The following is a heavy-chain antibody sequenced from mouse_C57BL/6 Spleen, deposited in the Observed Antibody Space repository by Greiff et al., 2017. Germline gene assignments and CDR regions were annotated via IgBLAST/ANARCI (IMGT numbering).Heavy chain of an antibody. J-gene: IGHJ2*01. CDR2: IYPGSGST. V-gene: IGHV1-55*01. Sequence: QVQLQQPGAELVKPGASVKMSCKASGYTFTSSWITWVKQRPGQGLEWIGDIYPGSGSTNYNEKFKGKATLTVDTSSSTAYMQLSSLTSEDSAVYYCARRGVITTVVATVYYFDYWGQGTTLTVSS. CDR3: ARRGVITTVVATVYYFDY. CDR1: GYTFTSSW. D-gene: IGHD1-1*01.